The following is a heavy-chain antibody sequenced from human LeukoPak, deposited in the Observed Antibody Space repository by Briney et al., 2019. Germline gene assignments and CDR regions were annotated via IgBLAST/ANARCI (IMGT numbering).Heavy chain of an antibody. CDR2: FFQSEKS. CDR1: GHSTTRGYY. J-gene: IGHJ4*02. V-gene: IGHV4-38-2*01. Sequence: SETLSLTCDISGHSTTRGYYWAWFRQSPGKGPEWIATFFQSEKSFYNASLESRVVMSLDTSKSQFSLNLTSVTAADTAVYYCARVLPVPYLLDSWGQGTHVTVSS. CDR3: ARVLPVPYLLDS. D-gene: IGHD3-10*02.